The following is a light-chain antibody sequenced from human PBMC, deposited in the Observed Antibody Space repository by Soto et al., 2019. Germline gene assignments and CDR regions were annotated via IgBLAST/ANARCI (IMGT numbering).Light chain of an antibody. CDR1: QSISRW. CDR3: QHYNSYSEA. J-gene: IGKJ1*01. Sequence: DNNMNKTPSTLSASVGDKITITCLASQSISRWLARYQQKPGKAPKLLIYDASSLESGVPSRFSGSGSGTEFTLTISSLQPDDFATYYCQHYNSYSEAFGQGTKVDI. CDR2: DAS. V-gene: IGKV1-5*01.